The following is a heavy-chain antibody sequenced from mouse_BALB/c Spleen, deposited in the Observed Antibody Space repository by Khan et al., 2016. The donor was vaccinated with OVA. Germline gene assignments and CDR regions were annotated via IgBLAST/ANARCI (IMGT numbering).Heavy chain of an antibody. CDR3: ARGNCAY. J-gene: IGHJ2*01. V-gene: IGHV5-17*02. CDR2: INSGSTTI. CDR1: GFTFSSFG. Sequence: EVQLLESGGGLVQPGGSRKLSCVASGFTFSSFGMYWVRQAPEKGLEWVAYINSGSTTIYYADPVKGRFTISRDNPKNTLFLQMTSLRSEDTAMYYCARGNCAYWGQGTTLTGSS.